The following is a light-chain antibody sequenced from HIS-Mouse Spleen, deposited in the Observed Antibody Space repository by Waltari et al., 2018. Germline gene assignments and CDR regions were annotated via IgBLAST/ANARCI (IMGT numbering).Light chain of an antibody. V-gene: IGLV2-23*01. CDR2: EGS. Sequence: QSALTQPASVSGSPGQSITISCTGTSSDVGSYNLVSWYQQHPGKAPKRMIYEGSKRPLGVSNRFSGSSSGTMATLTISGAQVEDEADYYCYSTDSSGNHRVFGGGTKLTVL. J-gene: IGLJ2*01. CDR3: YSTDSSGNHRV. CDR1: SSDVGSYNL.